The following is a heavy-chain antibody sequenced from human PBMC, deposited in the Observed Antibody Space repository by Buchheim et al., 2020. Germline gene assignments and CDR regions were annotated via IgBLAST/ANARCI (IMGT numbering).Heavy chain of an antibody. Sequence: EVQLVESGGGLVQPGGSLRLSCAASGFTFSSYSMNWVRQAPGKGLEWVSYISSSSSTLYYADSVKGRFTISRDNAKNSLYLQMNSLRAEGTAVYYCARYWGYYYDSSGDDYWGQGTL. V-gene: IGHV3-48*04. D-gene: IGHD3-22*01. CDR2: ISSSSSTL. CDR3: ARYWGYYYDSSGDDY. J-gene: IGHJ4*02. CDR1: GFTFSSYS.